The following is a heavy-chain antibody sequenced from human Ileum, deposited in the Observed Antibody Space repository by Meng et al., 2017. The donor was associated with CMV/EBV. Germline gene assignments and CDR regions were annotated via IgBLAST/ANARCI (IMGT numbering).Heavy chain of an antibody. D-gene: IGHD3-16*01. CDR1: GFTFSSYS. CDR3: TRAASGGGPVGEPTDY. CDR2: ISTSGNSM. Sequence: GFTFSSYSMNWVRQAPGKGLEWVSSISTSGNSMYYADSVRGRFTISRDNAKNSLYLQMNSLRAEDMAVYYCTRAASGGGPVGEPTDYWGQGTLVTVS. J-gene: IGHJ4*02. V-gene: IGHV3-21*01.